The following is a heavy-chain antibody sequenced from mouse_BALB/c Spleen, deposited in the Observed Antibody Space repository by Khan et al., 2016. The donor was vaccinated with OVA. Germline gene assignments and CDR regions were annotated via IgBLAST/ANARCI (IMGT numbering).Heavy chain of an antibody. D-gene: IGHD1-2*01. V-gene: IGHV1S29*02. J-gene: IGHJ3*01. CDR2: IFPNSGGT. Sequence: VRLQQSGPELVKPGASVKISCKASGYTFSDYNMDWVKQSHGESLEWIGYIFPNSGGTGYNQKFKTKATLTVDNSSSTAYMDLRSLTSEDSAVYYCARSGYGSFGYWGQGTLVTVSA. CDR3: ARSGYGSFGY. CDR1: GYTFSDYN.